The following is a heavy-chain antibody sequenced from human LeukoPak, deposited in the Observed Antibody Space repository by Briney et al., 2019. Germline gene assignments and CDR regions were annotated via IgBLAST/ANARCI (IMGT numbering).Heavy chain of an antibody. CDR1: GYTLTELS. V-gene: IGHV1-24*01. D-gene: IGHD5-18*01. CDR2: FDPEDGET. CDR3: ATFRSGYSYGPFDY. J-gene: IGHJ4*02. Sequence: ASVKVSCKVSGYTLTELSMHWVRQAPGKGLEWMGGFDPEDGETTYAQKFQGRVTMTEDTSTDTAYMELSSLRSEDTAVYYCATFRSGYSYGPFDYWGQGTLVTVSS.